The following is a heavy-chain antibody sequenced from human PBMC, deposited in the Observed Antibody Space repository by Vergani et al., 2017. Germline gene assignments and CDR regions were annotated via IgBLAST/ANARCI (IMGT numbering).Heavy chain of an antibody. CDR2: ISRNRGSI. CDR3: ARDRGSDAFDI. V-gene: IGHV3-9*01. J-gene: IGHJ3*02. D-gene: IGHD3-10*01. CDR1: GFILDDYA. Sequence: EVQLVESGGGLVQPGRSLRLSCAASGFILDDYAMHWARQAPGKGLEWVSGISRNRGSIGYADSVKGRFTISRDSAKNSLYLKMNRLRAEDTALYYCARDRGSDAFDIWGQGTLVTVSS.